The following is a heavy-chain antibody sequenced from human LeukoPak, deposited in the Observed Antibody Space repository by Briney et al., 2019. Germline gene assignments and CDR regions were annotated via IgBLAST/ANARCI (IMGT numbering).Heavy chain of an antibody. CDR3: AKDLGSSWYDAFDI. CDR1: GFTFDDYA. V-gene: IGHV3-9*01. CDR2: ISWNSGSI. Sequence: PGGSLRLSCAASGFTFDDYAMHWVRQAPGKGLEWVSGISWNSGSIGYADSVKGRFTISRDNAKNSLYLQMNSLRAEDTALYYCAKDLGSSWYDAFDIWGQGTMVTVSS. D-gene: IGHD6-13*01. J-gene: IGHJ3*02.